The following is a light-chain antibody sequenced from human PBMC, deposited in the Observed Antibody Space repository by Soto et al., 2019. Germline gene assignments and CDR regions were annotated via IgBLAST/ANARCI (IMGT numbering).Light chain of an antibody. CDR3: QQYGT. CDR2: GAS. J-gene: IGKJ1*01. Sequence: EIVLTQSPGTLSLSPGERATLSCRASQSVSSSYLAWYQQKPGKAPRLLIYGASRRANGIPDRFSGSGSASDFTLTISRLEPEDFAVXYCQQYGTCGQGTKVDIK. CDR1: QSVSSSY. V-gene: IGKV3-20*01.